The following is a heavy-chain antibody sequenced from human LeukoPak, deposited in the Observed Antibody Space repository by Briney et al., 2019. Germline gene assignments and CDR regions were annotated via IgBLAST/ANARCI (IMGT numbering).Heavy chain of an antibody. V-gene: IGHV4-39*07. CDR3: ARGVNSGYDPNWFDP. CDR1: GFTFSSYA. D-gene: IGHD5-12*01. J-gene: IGHJ5*02. CDR2: IYYSGNT. Sequence: GSLRLSCAASGFTFSSYAMNWVRQAPGKGLEWIGSIYYSGNTYYSPSLKSRVTVSVDTSKNQFSLKLTSVTAADTAVYYCARGVNSGYDPNWFDPWGQGTLVAVSS.